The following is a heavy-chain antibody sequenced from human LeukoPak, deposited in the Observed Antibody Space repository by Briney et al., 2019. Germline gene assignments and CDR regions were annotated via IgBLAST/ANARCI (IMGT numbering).Heavy chain of an antibody. CDR3: ARGPPYGPGSYYHFFDY. V-gene: IGHV1-18*01. D-gene: IGHD3-10*01. CDR2: ISAYNGNT. CDR1: GYTFTSYG. J-gene: IGHJ4*02. Sequence: GASVKVSCKASGYTFTSYGISWVRQAPGQGLEWMGWISAYNGNTNYAQKLQGRVTMTTDTSTSTAYMELSSLRSEDTAVYYCARGPPYGPGSYYHFFDYWGQGTLVTVSS.